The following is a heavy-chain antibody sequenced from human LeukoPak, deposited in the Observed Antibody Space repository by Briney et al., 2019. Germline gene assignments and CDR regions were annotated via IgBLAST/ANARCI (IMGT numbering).Heavy chain of an antibody. CDR3: VRDLFDYYGSGSYPTIGY. V-gene: IGHV3-21*01. CDR1: GFTFSSYS. J-gene: IGHJ4*02. CDR2: ITSSSSYI. D-gene: IGHD3-10*01. Sequence: GGSLRLSCAASGFTFSSYSMNWVRQAPGKGLEWVSSITSSSSYIYYADSVKGRFTISRDNAKNSLYLQMNSLRAEDTAVYYCVRDLFDYYGSGSYPTIGYWGQGTLVTVSS.